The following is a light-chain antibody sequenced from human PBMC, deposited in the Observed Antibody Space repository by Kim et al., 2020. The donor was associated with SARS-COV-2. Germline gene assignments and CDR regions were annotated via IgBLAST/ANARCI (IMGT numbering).Light chain of an antibody. Sequence: SPGERVTLSCRASQSVSSGHLAWYQQKPGQAPRLLIFGASNRATGIPDRFSGSGSGTDFNFTISRLEPEDFAVYYCQQYGRSLWTFGQGTKVDIK. CDR3: QQYGRSLWT. CDR2: GAS. J-gene: IGKJ1*01. V-gene: IGKV3-20*01. CDR1: QSVSSGH.